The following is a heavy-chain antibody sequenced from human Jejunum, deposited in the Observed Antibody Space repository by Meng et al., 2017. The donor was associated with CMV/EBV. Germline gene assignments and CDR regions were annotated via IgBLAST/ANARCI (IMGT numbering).Heavy chain of an antibody. Sequence: KTSGYQFVGYTLHWLRQAPGQTLEWMGSINAGSGNRQYSENFQGRVIIARDTSASATYMELSSLRSEDTAVYYCARHPGLEDYFFDYWGQGTLVTVSS. J-gene: IGHJ4*02. D-gene: IGHD1-14*01. CDR3: ARHPGLEDYFFDY. V-gene: IGHV1-3*01. CDR2: INAGSGNR. CDR1: GYQFVGYT.